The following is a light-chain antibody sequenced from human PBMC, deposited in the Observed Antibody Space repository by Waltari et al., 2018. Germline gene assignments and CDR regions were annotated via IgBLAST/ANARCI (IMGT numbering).Light chain of an antibody. CDR2: PVS. CDR3: QQYYTYPLT. J-gene: IGKJ4*01. CDR1: QDIDKY. V-gene: IGKV1-16*02. Sequence: DIQMTQSPSSLSASVGDRVSITCRASQDIDKYLAWFQQQPGKAPKSLIYPVSSFDSGVPSKFSVSGSGTDFTLTISSLQPEDFATYYCQQYYTYPLTFGGGTKVEIK.